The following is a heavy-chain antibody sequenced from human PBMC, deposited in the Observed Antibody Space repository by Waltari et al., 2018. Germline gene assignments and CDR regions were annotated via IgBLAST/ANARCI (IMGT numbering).Heavy chain of an antibody. CDR1: GSPFSSSS. V-gene: IGHV3-23*01. J-gene: IGHJ3*01. Sequence: EVQLFESGGGLVQPGGSLRLSCAASGSPFSSSSLSWVRQGQEKDLEWLSAVSGSGSQTFYADSVKGRFTVSRDNSKNTLFLLMNSLSAEDTAVYYCAKEFISSYRGTAGFDVWGQGTSIIVSS. D-gene: IGHD2-15*01. CDR3: AKEFISSYRGTAGFDV. CDR2: VSGSGSQT.